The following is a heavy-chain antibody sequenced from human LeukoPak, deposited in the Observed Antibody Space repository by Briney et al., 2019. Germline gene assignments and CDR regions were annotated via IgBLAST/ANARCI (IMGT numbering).Heavy chain of an antibody. Sequence: GGSPRLSCAASGFTFSSYAMSWVRQAPGKGLVWVSRINSDGSSTSYADSVKGRFTISRDNAKNTLYLQMNSLRAEDTAVYYCARDPEYYDILTGYYTHPFDYWGQGTLVTVST. J-gene: IGHJ4*02. D-gene: IGHD3-9*01. CDR3: ARDPEYYDILTGYYTHPFDY. CDR2: INSDGSST. CDR1: GFTFSSYA. V-gene: IGHV3-74*01.